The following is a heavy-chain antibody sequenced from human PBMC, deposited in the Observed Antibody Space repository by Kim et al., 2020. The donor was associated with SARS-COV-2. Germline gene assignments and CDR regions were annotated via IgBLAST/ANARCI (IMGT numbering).Heavy chain of an antibody. D-gene: IGHD3-10*02. CDR3: AKKLYVPNHGSAGEFDY. V-gene: IGHV3-23*01. Sequence: SVKGRFSISRDNSENALYLQMNSLSAEDTAVYYCAKKLYVPNHGSAGEFDYWGQGTLVIVSS. J-gene: IGHJ4*02.